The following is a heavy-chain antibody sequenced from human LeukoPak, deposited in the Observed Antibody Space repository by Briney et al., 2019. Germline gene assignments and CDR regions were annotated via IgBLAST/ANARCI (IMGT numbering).Heavy chain of an antibody. CDR3: TTLRSLDY. V-gene: IGHV3-15*01. D-gene: IGHD3-10*01. CDR1: GFGFSYAW. Sequence: GGSLRLSCAASGFGFSYAWMNWVRQAPGKGLEWVGRIISKTDGGITDYAAPVRGRFTISRHDSKNTLYLEMNNLKPEDTAVYYCTTLRSLDYWGQGTLVTVSS. CDR2: IISKTDGGIT. J-gene: IGHJ4*02.